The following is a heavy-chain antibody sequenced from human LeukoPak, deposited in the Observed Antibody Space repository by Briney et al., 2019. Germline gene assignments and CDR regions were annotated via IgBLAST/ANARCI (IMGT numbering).Heavy chain of an antibody. CDR2: INPNSGGT. J-gene: IGHJ5*02. CDR3: ATEPPFYDILTGYSPYP. Sequence: GASVKVSCKASGYTFTGYYMHWVRQAPGQGLEWMGWINPNSGGTNYAQKFQGRVTMTRDTSISTAYMELRSLRSEDTAVYYCATEPPFYDILTGYSPYPWGQGTLVSVSS. V-gene: IGHV1-2*02. D-gene: IGHD3-9*01. CDR1: GYTFTGYY.